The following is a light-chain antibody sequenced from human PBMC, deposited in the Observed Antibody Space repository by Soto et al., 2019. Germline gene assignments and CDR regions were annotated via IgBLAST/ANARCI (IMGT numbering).Light chain of an antibody. CDR1: QSISRK. CDR3: QEYNYRHPIT. Sequence: EIVLTQSPATLSVSPCERAALSRSAGQSISRKLAWYQQKPRQAPSLLLYCASSRATGIPVRFSGSGSGTEFTLITTSLQPEDFAVYYCQEYNYRHPITFGGGTKVDIK. V-gene: IGKV3-15*01. J-gene: IGKJ4*01. CDR2: CAS.